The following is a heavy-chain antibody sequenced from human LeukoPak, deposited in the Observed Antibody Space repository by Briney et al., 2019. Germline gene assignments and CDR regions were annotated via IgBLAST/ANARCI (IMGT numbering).Heavy chain of an antibody. V-gene: IGHV3-23*01. CDR3: AKDHLSVRYYDSSGYLSLPDY. J-gene: IGHJ4*02. CDR2: ISGSGVST. Sequence: PGGSLRLSCAASGFTFSSYAMSWVRQAPGKGLEWVSAISGSGVSTYYADSVKGRFTISRDNSKNTLYLQINSLRAEDTAVYYCAKDHLSVRYYDSSGYLSLPDYWGQGTLVTVSS. D-gene: IGHD3-22*01. CDR1: GFTFSSYA.